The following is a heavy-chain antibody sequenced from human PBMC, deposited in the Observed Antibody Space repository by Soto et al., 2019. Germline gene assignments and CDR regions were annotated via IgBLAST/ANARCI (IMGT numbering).Heavy chain of an antibody. V-gene: IGHV4-34*01. Sequence: QVQLQQWGAGLLKPSETLSLTCAVDGGSFSGYYWSWIRKPPVKGLEWIGEINHSGSTNYNPSLMSRVTLSVDTSKKQVSRKLSSVTAAYTAVYYCARGLGRIAVAQGAFYIWGQVTMVTVSS. D-gene: IGHD6-19*01. CDR2: INHSGST. J-gene: IGHJ3*02. CDR3: ARGLGRIAVAQGAFYI. CDR1: GGSFSGYY.